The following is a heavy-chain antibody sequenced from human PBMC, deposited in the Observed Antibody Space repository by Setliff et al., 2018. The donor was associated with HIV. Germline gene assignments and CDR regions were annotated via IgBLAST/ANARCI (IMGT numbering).Heavy chain of an antibody. J-gene: IGHJ3*02. Sequence: GGSLRLSCTASGFTFGDYAMSWVRQAPGKGLEWVGFIRSKAYGGTTEYAASVKDRFTVSRDDSKSIAYLQINSLKTEDTAVYCCTRDKGYAFDIWGQGTMVTVSS. CDR3: TRDKGYAFDI. CDR1: GFTFGDYA. D-gene: IGHD5-18*01. CDR2: IRSKAYGGTT. V-gene: IGHV3-49*04.